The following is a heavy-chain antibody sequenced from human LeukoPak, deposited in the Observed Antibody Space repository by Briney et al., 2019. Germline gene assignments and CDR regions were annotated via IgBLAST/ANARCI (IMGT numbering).Heavy chain of an antibody. D-gene: IGHD2-8*01. CDR2: IRKKGFGGTT. V-gene: IGHV3-49*04. CDR3: ARANCVNGVCYHFDY. J-gene: IGHJ4*02. CDR1: GFTFGDYA. Sequence: GGSLRLSCTASGFTFGDYAMSWVRQAPGKGLEWVGFIRKKGFGGTTEYAASVNGRFTISRDDSNSVAYLQMNSLKTEDTAVYYCARANCVNGVCYHFDYWGQGTLVTVSS.